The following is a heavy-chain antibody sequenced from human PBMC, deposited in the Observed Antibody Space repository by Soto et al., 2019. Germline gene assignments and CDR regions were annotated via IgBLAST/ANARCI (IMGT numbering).Heavy chain of an antibody. Sequence: QVQLQESGPGLVKPSETLSLTCSVSGGSISGYYWSWIRQPPGKGLEWIGYIYYSGSTNYNPSLKNRVTRSANTSKNEFSLKLTSVTAADTAVYYCARHSWQQLLPQHWGQGTLITVSS. CDR3: ARHSWQQLLPQH. J-gene: IGHJ1*01. D-gene: IGHD3-10*01. V-gene: IGHV4-59*08. CDR2: IYYSGST. CDR1: GGSISGYY.